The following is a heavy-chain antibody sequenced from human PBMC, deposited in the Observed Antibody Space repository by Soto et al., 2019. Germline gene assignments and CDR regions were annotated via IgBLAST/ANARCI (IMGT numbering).Heavy chain of an antibody. Sequence: GESLKISCKGSGYSFTSYWISWVRQMPGKGLEWMGRIDPSDSYTNYSPSFQGHVTISADKSISTAYLQWSSLKASDTAMYYCARHQRGYGYDLIVSYGMDVWGQGTTVTVSS. D-gene: IGHD5-18*01. CDR2: IDPSDSYT. J-gene: IGHJ6*02. CDR1: GYSFTSYW. CDR3: ARHQRGYGYDLIVSYGMDV. V-gene: IGHV5-10-1*01.